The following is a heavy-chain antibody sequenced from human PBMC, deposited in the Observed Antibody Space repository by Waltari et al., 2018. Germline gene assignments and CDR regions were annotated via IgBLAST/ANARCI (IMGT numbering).Heavy chain of an antibody. V-gene: IGHV3-48*03. Sequence: EVQLVESGGGLVQPGGSLRLFCAASGFTFRNYEMNWVRQAPGKGLEWVSYLSSGASTIYFTDSVKGRFTISRDNAKNSVYLQMNSLRAEDTAVYYCARGEGGANEYWGQGTLVTVSS. CDR2: LSSGASTI. J-gene: IGHJ4*02. CDR3: ARGEGGANEY. CDR1: GFTFRNYE. D-gene: IGHD1-26*01.